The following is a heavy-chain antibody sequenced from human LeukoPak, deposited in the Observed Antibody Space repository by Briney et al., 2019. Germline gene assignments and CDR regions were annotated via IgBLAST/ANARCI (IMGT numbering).Heavy chain of an antibody. CDR3: TRQTGYSSGWYLFDDYYYYMDV. V-gene: IGHV3-73*01. CDR1: GFTFSGSA. D-gene: IGHD6-19*01. Sequence: PGGSLRLSCAASGFTFSGSAMHWVRQASGKGLEWVGRIRSKANSYATAYAASVKGRSTISRDDSKNTAYLQMNSLKTEDTAVYYCTRQTGYSSGWYLFDDYYYYMDVWGKGTTVTVSS. J-gene: IGHJ6*03. CDR2: IRSKANSYAT.